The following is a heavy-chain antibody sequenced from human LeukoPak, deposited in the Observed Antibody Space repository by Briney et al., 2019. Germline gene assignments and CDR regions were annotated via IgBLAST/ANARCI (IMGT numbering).Heavy chain of an antibody. V-gene: IGHV3-74*01. CDR2: IKSDGSTT. J-gene: IGHJ4*02. CDR3: ARVVDTHFDY. CDR1: GFTVKNNY. D-gene: IGHD5-18*01. Sequence: PGGSLRLSCGASGFTVKNNYMNWVRQAPGKGLVWVSRIKSDGSTTTYADSVKGRFTISRDNAKNTLYLQMNSLRAEDTAVYYCARVVDTHFDYWGQGTLVTVSS.